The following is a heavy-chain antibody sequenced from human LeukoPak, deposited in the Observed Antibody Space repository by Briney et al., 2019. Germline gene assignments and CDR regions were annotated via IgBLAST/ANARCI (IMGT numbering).Heavy chain of an antibody. V-gene: IGHV1-69*05. CDR1: GGTFSTYA. CDR3: ASPPSGDGGSFEY. D-gene: IGHD3-10*01. J-gene: IGHJ4*02. Sequence: SVKVSCKASGGTFSTYAISWVRQAPGQGLEWMGGIVPMFNTTNYAQKFQGRVTITTDESTSTAYMELSSLRSDDTAVYYCASPPSGDGGSFEYWGQGTLVTVSS. CDR2: IVPMFNTT.